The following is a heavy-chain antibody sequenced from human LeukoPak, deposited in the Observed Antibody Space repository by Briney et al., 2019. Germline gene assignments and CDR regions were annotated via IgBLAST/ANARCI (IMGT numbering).Heavy chain of an antibody. Sequence: PSETLSLTCTVSGDSISSYFWSWIRQPPGKGLEWIAYVHYSESTNYNPSLKSRVTISLDTAWNQFSLMLSSATAADTALYYCARDRRWEQLHAFDLWGPGAMVTVSS. CDR2: VHYSEST. CDR3: ARDRRWEQLHAFDL. V-gene: IGHV4-59*01. D-gene: IGHD1-26*01. CDR1: GDSISSYF. J-gene: IGHJ3*01.